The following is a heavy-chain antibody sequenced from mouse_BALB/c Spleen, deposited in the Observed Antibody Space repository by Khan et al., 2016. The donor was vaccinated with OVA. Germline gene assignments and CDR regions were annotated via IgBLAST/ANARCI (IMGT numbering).Heavy chain of an antibody. CDR1: GYIFTNYV. D-gene: IGHD4-1*01. J-gene: IGHJ2*01. CDR3: ARGNWQSYYFDY. CDR2: INTYNGGT. V-gene: IGHV1S136*01. Sequence: VQLQQPGPELGKPGASVKMSCKPSGYIFTNYVLHWVKQKPGQGLEGIGYINTYNGGTKYNEQFRGKATLASDKSSITAYLELSSLTSEDSAVYYCARGNWQSYYFDYWGLGTTLTLSS.